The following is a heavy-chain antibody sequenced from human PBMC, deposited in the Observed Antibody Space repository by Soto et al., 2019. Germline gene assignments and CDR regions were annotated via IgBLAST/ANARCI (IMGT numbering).Heavy chain of an antibody. CDR2: ISAYNGNT. Sequence: AXVKVSCKASGYTFTSYGISWVRQAPGQWLEWMGWISAYNGNTNYAQKLQGRVTMTTDTSTSTAYMELRSLRSDDTAVYYCARDLSYDFWSGYYRWGQGTLVTVSS. J-gene: IGHJ4*02. D-gene: IGHD3-3*01. V-gene: IGHV1-18*01. CDR1: GYTFTSYG. CDR3: ARDLSYDFWSGYYR.